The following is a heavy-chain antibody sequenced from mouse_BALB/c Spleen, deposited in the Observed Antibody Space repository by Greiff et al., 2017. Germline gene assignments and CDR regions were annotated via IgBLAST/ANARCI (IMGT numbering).Heavy chain of an antibody. CDR1: GFTFSDYG. J-gene: IGHJ2*01. Sequence: EVHLVESGGGLVQPGGSRKLSCAASGFTFSDYGMAWVRQAPGKGPEWVAFISNLAYSIYYADTVTGRFTISRENAKNTLYLEMSSLRSEDTAMYYCARTMITNFDYWGQGTTLTVSS. V-gene: IGHV5-15*02. D-gene: IGHD2-4*01. CDR3: ARTMITNFDY. CDR2: ISNLAYSI.